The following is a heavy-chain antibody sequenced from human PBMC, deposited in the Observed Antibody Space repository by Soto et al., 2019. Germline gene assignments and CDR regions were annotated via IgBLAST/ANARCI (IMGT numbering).Heavy chain of an antibody. CDR3: AKEGPITNWFFDY. CDR1: GFTFSSYG. Sequence: QVQLVESGGGVVQPGRSLRLSCAASGFTFSSYGMHWVRQAPGKGLEWVTVISYDGKVAYYADSVKGRFTISRDNSKNTLYLQMNSLRTEDTAMYYCAKEGPITNWFFDYWGQGTLVTLSS. V-gene: IGHV3-30*18. CDR2: ISYDGKVA. J-gene: IGHJ4*02. D-gene: IGHD1-1*01.